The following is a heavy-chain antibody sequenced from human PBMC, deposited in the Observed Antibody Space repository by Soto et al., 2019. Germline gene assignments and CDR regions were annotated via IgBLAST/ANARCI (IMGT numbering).Heavy chain of an antibody. D-gene: IGHD3-10*01. CDR2: IYYSGST. CDR1: GGSISSSSYY. CDR3: ARVSEHGSRWFGEYENWFDP. J-gene: IGHJ5*02. Sequence: SETLSLTCTVSGGSISSSSYYWGWIRQPPGKGLEWIGSIYYSGSTYYNPSLKSRVTISVVTSKNQFSLKLSSVTAADTAVYYCARVSEHGSRWFGEYENWFDPWGQGTLVTVSS. V-gene: IGHV4-39*01.